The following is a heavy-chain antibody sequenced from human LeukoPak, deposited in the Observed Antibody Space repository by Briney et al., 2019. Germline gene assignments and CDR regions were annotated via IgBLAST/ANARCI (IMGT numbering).Heavy chain of an antibody. V-gene: IGHV4-34*01. J-gene: IGHJ4*02. CDR2: TNHRGST. D-gene: IGHD3-22*01. CDR3: ARGLDYDSSGVDY. Sequence: PSETLSLTCGVYGGSFSDYYWNWIRQPPGKGLEWIGETNHRGSTNYNPSLKSRVTISVDTSKNQFSLNVTSVTAADTAVYYCARGLDYDSSGVDYWGQGTLVTVSS. CDR1: GGSFSDYY.